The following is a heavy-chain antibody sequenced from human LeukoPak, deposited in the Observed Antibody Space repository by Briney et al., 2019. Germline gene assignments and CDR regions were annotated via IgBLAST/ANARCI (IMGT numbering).Heavy chain of an antibody. CDR2: IYTTGIT. Sequence: SETLSLTCTDPGCSICGYYLSWIRQPAGKGLEWIGRIYTTGITDYNPSLKSRVTMSVHTYKNQFSLQLNSVTAADTAVYYCARETSSSPYNGLDPWGQGTLVTVSS. D-gene: IGHD6-13*01. V-gene: IGHV4-4*07. J-gene: IGHJ5*02. CDR1: GCSICGYY. CDR3: ARETSSSPYNGLDP.